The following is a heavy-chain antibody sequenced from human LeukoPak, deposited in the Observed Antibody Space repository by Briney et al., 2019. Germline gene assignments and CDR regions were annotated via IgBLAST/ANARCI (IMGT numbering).Heavy chain of an antibody. D-gene: IGHD3-10*01. CDR2: IYYSGST. J-gene: IGHJ5*02. V-gene: IGHV4-30-4*01. CDR3: ARDLGEQTNWFDP. CDR1: GGSISSGDYY. Sequence: SQTLALTCTVSGGSISSGDYYWSWIRQPPGKGLEWIGYIYYSGSTYYNPSLKSQVTISVDTSKNQFSLKLSSVTAADTAVYYCARDLGEQTNWFDPWGQGTLVTVSS.